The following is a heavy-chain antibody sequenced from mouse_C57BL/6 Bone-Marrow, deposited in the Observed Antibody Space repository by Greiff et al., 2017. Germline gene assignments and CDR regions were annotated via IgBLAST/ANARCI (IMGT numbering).Heavy chain of an antibody. J-gene: IGHJ1*03. CDR2: IYPRSGNT. CDR1: GYTFTSYG. D-gene: IGHD3-2*02. V-gene: IGHV1-81*01. Sequence: QVQLQQSGAELARPGASVKLSCKASGYTFTSYGISWVKQRTGQGLEWIGEIYPRSGNTYYNEKFKGKDTLTADKSSSTAYMELRSLTSEDSAVYFCARSRQLRLRYFDVWGTGTTVTVSS. CDR3: ARSRQLRLRYFDV.